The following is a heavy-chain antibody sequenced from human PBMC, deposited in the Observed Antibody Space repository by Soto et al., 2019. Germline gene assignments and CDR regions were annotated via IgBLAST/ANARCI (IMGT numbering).Heavy chain of an antibody. CDR1: GGSFSGYY. Sequence: SETLSLTCAVFGGSFSGYYWSWIRQPPGKGLEWIGEINHSGSTNYNPSLKSRVTISVDTSKNQFSLKLSSVTAADTAVYYCARDGSHDILTGYHKQYYMDVWGKGTTVTVSS. D-gene: IGHD3-9*01. V-gene: IGHV4-34*01. CDR3: ARDGSHDILTGYHKQYYMDV. CDR2: INHSGST. J-gene: IGHJ6*03.